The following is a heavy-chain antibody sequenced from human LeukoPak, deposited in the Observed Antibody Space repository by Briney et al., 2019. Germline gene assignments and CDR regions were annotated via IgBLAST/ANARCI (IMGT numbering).Heavy chain of an antibody. V-gene: IGHV3-23*01. CDR1: GFSFSNYG. Sequence: GGTLRLSCAASGFSFSNYGMSWVRQAPGKGLEWVSSISTSGSSTYYVDSAKGRFTISRDNSKNTLYLQMNSLRGEDTAVYYCTGEIYGDSFDYWGQGTLVTVSS. J-gene: IGHJ4*02. D-gene: IGHD4-17*01. CDR2: ISTSGSST. CDR3: TGEIYGDSFDY.